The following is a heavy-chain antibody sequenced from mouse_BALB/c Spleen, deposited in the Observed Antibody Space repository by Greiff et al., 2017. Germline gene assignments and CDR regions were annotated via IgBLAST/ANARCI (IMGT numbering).Heavy chain of an antibody. V-gene: IGHV5-12-2*01. Sequence: DVHLVESGGGLVQPGGSLKLSCAASGFTFSSYTMSWVRQTPEKRLEWVAYISNGGGSTYYPDTVKGRFTISRDNAKNTLYLQMSSLKSEDTAMYYCARRGTTVVATDYYAMDYWGQGTSVTVSS. D-gene: IGHD1-1*01. J-gene: IGHJ4*01. CDR3: ARRGTTVVATDYYAMDY. CDR1: GFTFSSYT. CDR2: ISNGGGST.